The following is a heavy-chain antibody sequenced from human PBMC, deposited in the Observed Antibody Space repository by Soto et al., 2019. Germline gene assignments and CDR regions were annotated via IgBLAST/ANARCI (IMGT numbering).Heavy chain of an antibody. CDR2: IYYSGST. CDR1: GGSISSYY. J-gene: IGHJ4*02. CDR3: ARSISGYSSGWPIDY. D-gene: IGHD6-19*01. Sequence: SETLSLTCTVSGGSISSYYWRWIRQPPGKGLEWIGYIYYSGSTNYNPSLKSRVTISVDTSKNQFSLKLSSVTAADTAVYYCARSISGYSSGWPIDYWGQGTLVTVSS. V-gene: IGHV4-59*01.